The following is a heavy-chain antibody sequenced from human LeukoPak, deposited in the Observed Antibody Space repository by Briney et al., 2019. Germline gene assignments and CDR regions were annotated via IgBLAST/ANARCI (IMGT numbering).Heavy chain of an antibody. V-gene: IGHV1-3*01. CDR2: INAGNGNT. CDR3: ARDGYYYDSSGYPDH. Sequence: ASVKVSCKASGYTFTSYAMHWVRQAPGQRLEWMGWINAGNGNTKYSQKFQGRVTITRDTSASTAYMELSSLRSEDTAVYYCARDGYYYDSSGYPDHWGQGTLVTVSS. D-gene: IGHD3-22*01. J-gene: IGHJ4*02. CDR1: GYTFTSYA.